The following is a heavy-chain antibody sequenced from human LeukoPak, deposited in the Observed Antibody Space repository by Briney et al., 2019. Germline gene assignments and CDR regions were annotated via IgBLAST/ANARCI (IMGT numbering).Heavy chain of an antibody. CDR3: ARVIGWDEPFDI. D-gene: IGHD1-26*01. CDR1: GFTLSSYW. CDR2: INTDGSST. Sequence: GGSLRLTCSASGFTLSSYWMHWVRQAPGKGLVWVSRINTDGSSTNYADSVKGRFTVSRDNAKNTLYLQMNSLRAEDTAVYYCARVIGWDEPFDIWGQGTMVTVSS. J-gene: IGHJ3*02. V-gene: IGHV3-74*01.